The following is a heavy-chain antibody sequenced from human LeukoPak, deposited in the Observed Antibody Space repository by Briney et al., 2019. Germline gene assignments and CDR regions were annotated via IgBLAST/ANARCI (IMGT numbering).Heavy chain of an antibody. D-gene: IGHD3-9*01. V-gene: IGHV3-74*01. Sequence: GGSLRLSCVAAGFTFSSYWMHWVRHDPRKGLVWVSRISGDGRNINYADSVRGRFTISRDNAKNTLYLQMNTLRVEDTAVYYCTRDLMDYDVSTGLHHYYMDVWGQGTTVTVSS. CDR3: TRDLMDYDVSTGLHHYYMDV. CDR1: GFTFSSYW. J-gene: IGHJ6*02. CDR2: ISGDGRNI.